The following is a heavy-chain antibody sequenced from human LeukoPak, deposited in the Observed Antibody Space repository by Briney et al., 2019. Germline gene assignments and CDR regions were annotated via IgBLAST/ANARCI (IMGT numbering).Heavy chain of an antibody. V-gene: IGHV3-21*01. D-gene: IGHD2-15*01. CDR1: GFTFSSYS. CDR2: ISGSNSHI. J-gene: IGHJ4*02. Sequence: GGSLRLSCAASGFTFSSYSMNWVRQAPGQGLEWVSSISGSNSHIYYAKSVKGRFTISRDNAQNSLYLQMNGLRAEDTAVYYCARTAIGYSDYSGYYFDYWGQGSLATVSS. CDR3: ARTAIGYSDYSGYYFDY.